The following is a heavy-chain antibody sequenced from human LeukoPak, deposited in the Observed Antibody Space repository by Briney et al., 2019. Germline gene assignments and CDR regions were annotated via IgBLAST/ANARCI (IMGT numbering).Heavy chain of an antibody. CDR2: ISSSSSTI. D-gene: IGHD3-22*01. CDR3: ARDLGITMIVFDY. Sequence: GGSLRLSCAASGFTFSSYSMNWVRQAPGKGLEWVSYISSSSSTIYYADFVKGRFTISRDNAKNSLYLQMNSLRAEDTAVYYCARDLGITMIVFDYWGQGTLVTVSS. CDR1: GFTFSSYS. J-gene: IGHJ4*02. V-gene: IGHV3-48*04.